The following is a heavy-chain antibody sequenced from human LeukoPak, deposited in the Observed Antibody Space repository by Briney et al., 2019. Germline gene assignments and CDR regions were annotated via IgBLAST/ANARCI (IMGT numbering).Heavy chain of an antibody. CDR1: GFTFRSYA. V-gene: IGHV3-30-3*01. CDR3: ARGYYDSSGYYGYFDY. Sequence: GGSLRLSCAASGFTFRSYAIHWVRQAPGKGLARVAVISYDGSNKYYADSVKGRFTISRDNSKSTLSLQMNSLRTEDTAVYYCARGYYDSSGYYGYFDYWGQGTLITVSS. D-gene: IGHD3-22*01. J-gene: IGHJ4*02. CDR2: ISYDGSNK.